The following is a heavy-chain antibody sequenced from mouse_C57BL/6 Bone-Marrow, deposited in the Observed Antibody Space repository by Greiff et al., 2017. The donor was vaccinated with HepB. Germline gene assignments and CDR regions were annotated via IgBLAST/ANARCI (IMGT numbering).Heavy chain of an antibody. CDR3: TDYYGFYFDY. CDR1: GFTFSNYW. D-gene: IGHD1-1*01. V-gene: IGHV6-3*01. Sequence: EVKVEESGGGLVQPGGSMKLSCVAPGFTFSNYWMNWVRQSPEKGLEWVAQIRLKSDNYATHYAESVKGRFTISRDDSKSSVYLQMNNLRAEDTGIYYCTDYYGFYFDYWGQGTTLTVSS. CDR2: IRLKSDNYAT. J-gene: IGHJ2*01.